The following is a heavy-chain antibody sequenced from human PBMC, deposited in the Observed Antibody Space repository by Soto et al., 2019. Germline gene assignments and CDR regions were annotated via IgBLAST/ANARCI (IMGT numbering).Heavy chain of an antibody. J-gene: IGHJ4*02. Sequence: EVQLVESGGGLVQPGGSLRVSCSASGFTFSSYAMHWVRQAPGKGLEFVSVISSNGGSTYYADSVKGRFTISRDNSKNTLYLQMSSLRAEDTAVYYCVKDVRPYSSSWSCFDYWGQGTLVTVSS. CDR3: VKDVRPYSSSWSCFDY. D-gene: IGHD6-13*01. CDR1: GFTFSSYA. V-gene: IGHV3-64D*06. CDR2: ISSNGGST.